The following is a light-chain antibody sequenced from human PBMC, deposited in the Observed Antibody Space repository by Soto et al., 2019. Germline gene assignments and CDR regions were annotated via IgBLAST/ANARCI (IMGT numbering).Light chain of an antibody. Sequence: PGERATLSCRASQSVSSDLTWYQQRPGQAPRVLIYDASKRATGIPARFSGSGSGTDFTLTISSLEPEDFAVYYCQQRSNWPPVITFGPGTKVDIK. CDR3: QQRSNWPPVIT. CDR2: DAS. J-gene: IGKJ3*01. V-gene: IGKV3-11*01. CDR1: QSVSSD.